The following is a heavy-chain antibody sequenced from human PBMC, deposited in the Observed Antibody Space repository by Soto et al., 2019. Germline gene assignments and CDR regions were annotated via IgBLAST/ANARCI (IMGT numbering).Heavy chain of an antibody. V-gene: IGHV1-18*01. Sequence: GASVKVSCKASGYTFTSYGISWVRQAPGQGLEWMGWISAYNGNTNYAQKLQGRVTMTTDTSTSTAYMELGSLRSDDTAVYYCARDLWRTRGNYYYYYGMDVWGQGTTVTVSS. CDR2: ISAYNGNT. D-gene: IGHD3-3*01. CDR3: ARDLWRTRGNYYYYYGMDV. CDR1: GYTFTSYG. J-gene: IGHJ6*02.